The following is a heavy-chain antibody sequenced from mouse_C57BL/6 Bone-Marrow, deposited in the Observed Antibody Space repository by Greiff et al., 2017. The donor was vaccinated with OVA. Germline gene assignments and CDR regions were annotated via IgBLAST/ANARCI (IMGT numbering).Heavy chain of an antibody. J-gene: IGHJ2*01. CDR3: TRVGRDFAY. D-gene: IGHD3-1*01. CDR2: IRNKANNHAT. Sequence: EVQLEESGGGLVQPGASMKLSCAASGFTFTDYWMDWVRQPPGKGLEWVAVIRNKANNHATDYAESVKGRFTISRDNSKSSVYHQMNSLRAEDTGIDYCTRVGRDFAYWGQGTTLTVSA. V-gene: IGHV6-6*01. CDR1: GFTFTDYW.